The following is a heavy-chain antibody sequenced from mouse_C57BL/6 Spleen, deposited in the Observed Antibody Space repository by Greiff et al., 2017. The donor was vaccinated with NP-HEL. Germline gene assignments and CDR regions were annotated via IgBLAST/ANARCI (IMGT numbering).Heavy chain of an antibody. Sequence: VQLQQPGAELVMPGASVKLSCKASGYTFTSYWMHWVKQRPGQGLEWIGGIDPSDSYTNYNQKFKGKSTLTVDKSSSTAYMQLSSLTSEDSAVYYCARSTGAWFAYWGQGTLVTVSA. CDR1: GYTFTSYW. CDR3: ARSTGAWFAY. D-gene: IGHD4-1*02. CDR2: IDPSDSYT. V-gene: IGHV1-69*01. J-gene: IGHJ3*01.